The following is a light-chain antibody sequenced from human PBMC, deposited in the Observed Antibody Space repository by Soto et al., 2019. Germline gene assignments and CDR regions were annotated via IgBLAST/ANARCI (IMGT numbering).Light chain of an antibody. Sequence: SYELTQPPSVSVAPGKTARISCGGNNIGSKGVHWYQQKPGQAPVLVIYSDTDLPSVIPTRFSGSNSANTATLTISRVEAGDEADYYCQVWDSGSAHVVFGGGTKLTVL. CDR3: QVWDSGSAHVV. CDR1: NIGSKG. J-gene: IGLJ2*01. CDR2: SDT. V-gene: IGLV3-21*04.